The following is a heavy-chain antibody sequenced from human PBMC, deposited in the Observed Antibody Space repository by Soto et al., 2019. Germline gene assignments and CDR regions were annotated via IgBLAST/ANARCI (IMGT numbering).Heavy chain of an antibody. D-gene: IGHD3-10*01. CDR2: ISDSDRGSAT. Sequence: QVQLVESGGALVKPGGPLRLSCAASGFSMSDHFMSWIRQAPGKGLEWVSYISDSDRGSATQYGDSVKGRFTISRDNAKNSLYLQMNSLRVEDTAVYYCARESWANPDYWGQGTLVTVSS. J-gene: IGHJ4*02. CDR3: ARESWANPDY. V-gene: IGHV3-11*01. CDR1: GFSMSDHF.